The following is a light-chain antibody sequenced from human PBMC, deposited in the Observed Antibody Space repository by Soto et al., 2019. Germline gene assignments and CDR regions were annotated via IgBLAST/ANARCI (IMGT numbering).Light chain of an antibody. Sequence: QSALAQPASVSGSPGQSITIFCTGTSSDVGSYNYVSWYQQHPGRAPKLMIYDVTNRPSGVSNRFSGSKSGSTASLTISGLQAEDEADYFCTSYITSSTYVFGTGTKLTVL. CDR3: TSYITSSTYV. J-gene: IGLJ1*01. V-gene: IGLV2-14*03. CDR1: SSDVGSYNY. CDR2: DVT.